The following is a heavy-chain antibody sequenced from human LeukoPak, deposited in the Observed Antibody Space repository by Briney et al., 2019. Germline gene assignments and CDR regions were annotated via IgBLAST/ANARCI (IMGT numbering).Heavy chain of an antibody. Sequence: SETLSLTRTVSGGSISSYYWSWIRQPPGKGLEWIGYIYYSGSTNYNPSLKSRVTISVDTSKNQFSLKLSSVTAADTAVYYCARVGFREPAFDYWGQGTLVTVSS. CDR1: GGSISSYY. V-gene: IGHV4-59*01. CDR2: IYYSGST. J-gene: IGHJ4*02. D-gene: IGHD3-10*01. CDR3: ARVGFREPAFDY.